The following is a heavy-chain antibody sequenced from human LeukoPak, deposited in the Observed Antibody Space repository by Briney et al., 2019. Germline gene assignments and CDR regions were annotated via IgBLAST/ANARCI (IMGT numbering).Heavy chain of an antibody. CDR3: ARANPPGISFFDY. J-gene: IGHJ4*02. CDR2: ISSSSSSI. Sequence: GGSLRLSCAASGFTFSSYSMNWVRQAPGMGLEWVSSISSSSSSIYYADSVKGRFTISRDNAKNSLYLQMNSLRAEDTAVYYCARANPPGISFFDYWGQGTLVTVSS. V-gene: IGHV3-21*01. CDR1: GFTFSSYS. D-gene: IGHD2-15*01.